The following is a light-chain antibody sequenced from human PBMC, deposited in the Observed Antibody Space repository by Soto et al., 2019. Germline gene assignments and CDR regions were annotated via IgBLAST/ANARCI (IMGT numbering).Light chain of an antibody. Sequence: DILLIQSPATLSASVGDRITITCRASENIFKFLAWYQQRSGSAPNLLIYAASGLEKGVPSRFSGSGSGTEFTLTIDNLQPNDSATYFCQHYHSQSITFGGGTQVDVK. CDR3: QHYHSQSIT. V-gene: IGKV1-5*01. CDR2: AAS. J-gene: IGKJ4*01. CDR1: ENIFKF.